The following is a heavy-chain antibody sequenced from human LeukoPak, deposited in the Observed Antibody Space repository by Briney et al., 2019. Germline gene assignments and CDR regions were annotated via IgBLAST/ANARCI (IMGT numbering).Heavy chain of an antibody. D-gene: IGHD3-22*01. J-gene: IGHJ4*02. CDR1: GGTFSSYA. CDR2: IIPIFGTA. Sequence: SVKVSCKASGGTFSSYAISWVRQAPGQGLEWMGGIIPIFGTANYAQKFQGRVTITTDESTSTASMELSSLRSEDTAVYYCAREGRWRYDSSGYYYSYWGQGTLVTVSS. V-gene: IGHV1-69*05. CDR3: AREGRWRYDSSGYYYSY.